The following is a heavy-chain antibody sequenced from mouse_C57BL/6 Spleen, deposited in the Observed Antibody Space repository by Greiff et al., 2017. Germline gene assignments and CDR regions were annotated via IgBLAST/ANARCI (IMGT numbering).Heavy chain of an antibody. V-gene: IGHV1-22*01. Sequence: EVKLVESGPELVKPGASVKMSCKASGYTFTDYNMHWVKQSHGKSLEWIGYINPNNGGTSYNQKFKGKATLTVNKSSSTAYMELRSLTSEDSAVYYCAYLYYFDYWGQGTTLTVSS. J-gene: IGHJ2*01. CDR2: INPNNGGT. CDR1: GYTFTDYN. CDR3: AYLYYFDY. D-gene: IGHD5-5*01.